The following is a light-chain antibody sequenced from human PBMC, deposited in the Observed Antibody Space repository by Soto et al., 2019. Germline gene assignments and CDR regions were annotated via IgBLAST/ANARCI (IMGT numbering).Light chain of an antibody. CDR1: QSVSSGY. CDR2: GAS. Sequence: EIVLTQAPGTLSLSQGDGATLSCRDSQSVSSGYLAWYQQKPGQAPRLLIYGASRRATGIPDRLSGSGSGTDFTLSIRRMEPEDYAVYGCQHYGNSPTFGQGTKVDIK. CDR3: QHYGNSPT. V-gene: IGKV3-20*01. J-gene: IGKJ1*01.